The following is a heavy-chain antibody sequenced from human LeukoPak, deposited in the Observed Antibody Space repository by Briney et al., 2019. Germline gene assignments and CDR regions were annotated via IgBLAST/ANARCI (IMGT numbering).Heavy chain of an antibody. Sequence: GGSLRLSCAASGFTFSSYAMSWVRQTPQQGLEWVANINQDGSETVYVDSLKGRFTISRDNAQSSLYLQMNSLRAEDTAVYYCARDPYSSSWSYGMDVWGQGTTVTVSS. J-gene: IGHJ6*02. CDR1: GFTFSSYA. CDR2: INQDGSET. V-gene: IGHV3-7*05. CDR3: ARDPYSSSWSYGMDV. D-gene: IGHD6-13*01.